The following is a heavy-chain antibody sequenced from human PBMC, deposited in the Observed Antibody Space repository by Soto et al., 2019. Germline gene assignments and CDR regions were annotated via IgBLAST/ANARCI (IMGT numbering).Heavy chain of an antibody. Sequence: EVQLLESGGGLVQPGGSLRLSCAASGFTFNSYVMSWVRQAPGKGLEWVSAVSGSGGSTYYADSVKGRFTISRDNSKNTLYLQMDSLRAEDTAVYFCAKDPGSSSLYIQHWGQGTLVTVSS. V-gene: IGHV3-23*01. D-gene: IGHD6-6*01. CDR2: VSGSGGST. CDR3: AKDPGSSSLYIQH. J-gene: IGHJ1*01. CDR1: GFTFNSYV.